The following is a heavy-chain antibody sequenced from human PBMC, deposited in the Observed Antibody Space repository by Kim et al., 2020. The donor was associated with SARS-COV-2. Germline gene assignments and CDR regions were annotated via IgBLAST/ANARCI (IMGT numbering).Heavy chain of an antibody. CDR3: ARERDYSSGLWYFDY. J-gene: IGHJ4*02. D-gene: IGHD6-19*01. CDR1: GFTLSSYS. Sequence: GGSLRLSCAASGFTLSSYSMNWVRQAPGKGLEWVSYISSSGITIKYADSVKGRFTISRDNAKNSLYLQMNSLRAEDTAAYYCARERDYSSGLWYFDYWGQGILVTVSS. V-gene: IGHV3-48*04. CDR2: ISSSGITI.